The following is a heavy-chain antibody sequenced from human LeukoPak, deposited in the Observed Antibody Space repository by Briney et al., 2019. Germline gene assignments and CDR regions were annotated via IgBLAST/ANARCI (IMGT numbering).Heavy chain of an antibody. CDR1: GGSFSGYY. J-gene: IGHJ5*02. CDR3: ARRPSNVLRFLEWLTPGGNWFDP. D-gene: IGHD3-3*01. Sequence: PSETLSLTCAVYGGSFSGYYWSWIRQPPGKGLEWIGEINHSGSTNYNPSLKSRVTISVDTSKNQFSLKLSFVTAADTAVYYCARRPSNVLRFLEWLTPGGNWFDPWGQGTLVTVSS. V-gene: IGHV4-34*01. CDR2: INHSGST.